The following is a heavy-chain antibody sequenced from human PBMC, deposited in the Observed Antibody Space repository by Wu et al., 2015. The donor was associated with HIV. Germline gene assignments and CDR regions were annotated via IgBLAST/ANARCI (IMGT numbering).Heavy chain of an antibody. Sequence: QVQLVQSGAEVKKPGASVRVSCKTSGYTFTNYYMHWVRQAPGQGLEWMGWINPNTGGTNYAQKFQGRVTMTRDTSITTAYMELSRLRSDDTAVYYCARVPVWGSYRYVDYWGQGRGVTVSS. J-gene: IGHJ4*02. D-gene: IGHD3-16*02. CDR3: ARVPVWGSYRYVDY. V-gene: IGHV1-2*02. CDR1: GYTFTNYY. CDR2: INPNTGGT.